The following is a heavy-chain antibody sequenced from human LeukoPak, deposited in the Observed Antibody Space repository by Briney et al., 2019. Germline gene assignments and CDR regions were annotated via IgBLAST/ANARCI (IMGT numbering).Heavy chain of an antibody. CDR3: ARDPYNGAYSEGYYYYYMDV. CDR1: GFSFSNFG. J-gene: IGHJ6*03. D-gene: IGHD1-1*01. V-gene: IGHV3-30*02. CDR2: IRYDGTKK. Sequence: GGSLRLSCAASGFSFSNFGMHWVRRAPGKGLEWVTFIRYDGTKKYYADSVKGRFTISRDNAKNSLYLQMNSLRVEDTAIYYCARDPYNGAYSEGYYYYYMDVWGKGTTVTVSS.